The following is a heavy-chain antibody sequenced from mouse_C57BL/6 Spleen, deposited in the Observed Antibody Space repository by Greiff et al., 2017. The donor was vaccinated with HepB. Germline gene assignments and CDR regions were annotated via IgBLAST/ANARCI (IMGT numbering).Heavy chain of an antibody. V-gene: IGHV1-39*01. J-gene: IGHJ3*01. D-gene: IGHD2-4*01. CDR1: GYSFTDYN. CDR2: INPNYGTT. CDR3: AGGLRRGFAY. Sequence: VQLKQSGPELVKPGASVKLSCKASGYSFTDYNMNWVKQSTGKSLEWIGVINPNYGTTSYNQKFKGKATLTVDQSSSAAYMQHNSLTSEDSAVYYCAGGLRRGFAYWGQGTLVTVSA.